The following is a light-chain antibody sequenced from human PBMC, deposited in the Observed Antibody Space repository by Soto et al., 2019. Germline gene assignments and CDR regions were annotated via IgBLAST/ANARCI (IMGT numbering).Light chain of an antibody. CDR3: QQYGSSRWT. J-gene: IGKJ1*01. CDR2: GAS. V-gene: IGKV3-20*01. CDR1: QSVSSNY. Sequence: EIALTQSPGTLSLSPGERATLSCRASQSVSSNYLAWYQQKPGQAPRLLIYGASSRATGIPDRFSGSGSGTDFTITISRLEPEDFAVYYCQQYGSSRWTFGQGTKVDIK.